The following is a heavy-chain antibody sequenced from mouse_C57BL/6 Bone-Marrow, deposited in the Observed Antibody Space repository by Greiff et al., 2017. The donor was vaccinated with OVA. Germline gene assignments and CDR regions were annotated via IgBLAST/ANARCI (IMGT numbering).Heavy chain of an antibody. CDR1: GYTFTSYW. CDR2: IDPSDSET. CDR3: AREGITTEEASGARDY. J-gene: IGHJ4*01. D-gene: IGHD1-1*01. Sequence: VQLQQPGAELVRPGSSVKLSCKASGYTFTSYWMHWVKQRPIQGLEWIGNIDPSDSETHYNQKFKDKATLTVDKSSSTAYMQLSSLTSEDSAVYCCAREGITTEEASGARDYWGRGTSVTVFS. V-gene: IGHV1-52*01.